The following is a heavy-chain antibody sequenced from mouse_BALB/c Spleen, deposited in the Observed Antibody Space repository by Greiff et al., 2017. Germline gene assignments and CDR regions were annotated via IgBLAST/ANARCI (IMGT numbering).Heavy chain of an antibody. CDR1: GFNIKDTY. J-gene: IGHJ4*01. CDR3: ARRVAKGYAMDY. D-gene: IGHD1-1*01. CDR2: IDPANGNT. V-gene: IGHV14-3*02. Sequence: VQLQQSGAELVKPGASVKLSCTASGFNIKDTYMHWVKQRPEQGLEWIGRIDPANGNTKYDPKFQGKATITADTSSNTAYLQLSSLTSEDTAVYYCARRVAKGYAMDYWGQGASVTVSS.